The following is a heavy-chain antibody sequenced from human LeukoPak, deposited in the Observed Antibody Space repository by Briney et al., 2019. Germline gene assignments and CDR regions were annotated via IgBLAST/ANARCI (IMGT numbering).Heavy chain of an antibody. CDR1: GFTVSSNY. J-gene: IGHJ4*02. V-gene: IGHV3-66*02. D-gene: IGHD3-22*01. Sequence: GGSLRLSCAASGFTVSSNYMSWVRQAPGKGLEWVSVIYSGGSTYYADSVKGRFTISRDNSKNTLYLQMNSLRAEDTAVYYCAREPYYDSSVDYWVQGTLVTVSS. CDR3: AREPYYDSSVDY. CDR2: IYSGGST.